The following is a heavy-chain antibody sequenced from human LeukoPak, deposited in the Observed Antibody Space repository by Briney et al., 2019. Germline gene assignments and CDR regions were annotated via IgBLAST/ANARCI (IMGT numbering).Heavy chain of an antibody. CDR3: ARRARGYDSSGYYVY. CDR1: GYSFTSYW. D-gene: IGHD3-22*01. V-gene: IGHV5-51*01. J-gene: IGHJ4*02. CDR2: IYPGDSNT. Sequence: GESLKISCKGSGYSFTSYWIGWGRQMPGKGLEWMGIIYPGDSNTRYSPSFQGQVTISADKSISTAYLQWSSLKASDTAMYYCARRARGYDSSGYYVYWGQGTLVTVSS.